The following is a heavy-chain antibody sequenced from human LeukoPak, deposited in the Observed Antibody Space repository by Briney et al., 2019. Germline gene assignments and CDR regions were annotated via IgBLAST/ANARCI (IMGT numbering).Heavy chain of an antibody. CDR2: IYYSGST. J-gene: IGHJ4*02. V-gene: IGHV4-39*07. CDR1: GGSISSSSYY. CDR3: ARGAGTYYYDSSGFDY. Sequence: SETLSLTCTVSGGSISSSSYYWGWIRQPPGKGLEWIGSIYYSGSTYYNPSLKSRVTISVDTSKNQFSLKLSSVTAADTAVYYCARGAGTYYYDSSGFDYWGQGTLVTVSS. D-gene: IGHD3-22*01.